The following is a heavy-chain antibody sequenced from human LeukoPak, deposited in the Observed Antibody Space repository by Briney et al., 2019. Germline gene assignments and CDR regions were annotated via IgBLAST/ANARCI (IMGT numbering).Heavy chain of an antibody. CDR3: ARRLGITIFGVVIIRRNWFDP. J-gene: IGHJ5*02. V-gene: IGHV1-8*01. CDR1: GYTFTSYD. D-gene: IGHD3-3*01. CDR2: MNPNSGNT. Sequence: ASVKVSCKASGYTFTSYDINWVRQATGQGLEWMGWMNPNSGNTGYAQKFQGRVTMTRNTSIGTAYMELSSLRSEDTAVYYCARRLGITIFGVVIIRRNWFDPWGQGTLVTVSS.